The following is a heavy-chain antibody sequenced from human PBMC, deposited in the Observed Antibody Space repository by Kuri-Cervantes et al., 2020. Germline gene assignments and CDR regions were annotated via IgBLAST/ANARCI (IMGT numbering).Heavy chain of an antibody. Sequence: GSLRLFCVASEFSFSSFWMTWVRQAPGKGLQWVANIRGDGNEKQYEDSVKGRFTISRDNAKKSMYLQMNNLRVEDTATYFCVRNMGFYHMDVWGKGTTVTVSS. CDR1: EFSFSSFW. J-gene: IGHJ6*03. V-gene: IGHV3-7*04. CDR3: VRNMGFYHMDV. CDR2: IRGDGNEK. D-gene: IGHD3-3*01.